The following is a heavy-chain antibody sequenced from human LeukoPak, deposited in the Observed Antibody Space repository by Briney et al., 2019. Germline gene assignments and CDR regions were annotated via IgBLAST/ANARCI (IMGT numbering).Heavy chain of an antibody. CDR3: AKEGDWTHEY. D-gene: IGHD1-1*01. CDR1: GFTFSSYW. CDR2: IKQDGSAK. Sequence: GGSLRLSCAASGFTFSSYWMSWVRQAPGKGLEWVANIKQDGSAKHYVDSVKGRFTISRDNAKNSLYLQMNSLTVDDTAVYYCAKEGDWTHEYWGQGTLVIVSS. J-gene: IGHJ4*02. V-gene: IGHV3-7*03.